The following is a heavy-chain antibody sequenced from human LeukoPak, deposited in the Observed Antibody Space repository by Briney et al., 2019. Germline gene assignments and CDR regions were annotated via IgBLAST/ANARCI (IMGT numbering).Heavy chain of an antibody. CDR2: ISYDGSNK. Sequence: GGSLRLSCAASRFTFSSHGMHWVRQAPGKGLEWVALISYDGSNKQYADSAKGRFTISRDNSKNTLDLQMNSLRAEDTAVFYCAKANGYFFDYWGQGILVTVSS. J-gene: IGHJ4*02. V-gene: IGHV3-30*18. CDR1: RFTFSSHG. D-gene: IGHD4-17*01. CDR3: AKANGYFFDY.